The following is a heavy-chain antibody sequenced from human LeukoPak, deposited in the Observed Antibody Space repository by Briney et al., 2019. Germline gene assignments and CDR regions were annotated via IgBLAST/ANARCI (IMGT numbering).Heavy chain of an antibody. CDR1: RYTSTSYG. Sequence: ASVRDSSKATRYTSTSYGVSWVREAPGQGLEWMGWISAYNGNTNYAQKLQGRVTMTTDTSTSTAYMELRSLRSDDTAVYYCAREDTRANFDYWGQGTLVTVSS. CDR2: ISAYNGNT. V-gene: IGHV1-18*01. CDR3: AREDTRANFDY. D-gene: IGHD5-18*01. J-gene: IGHJ4*02.